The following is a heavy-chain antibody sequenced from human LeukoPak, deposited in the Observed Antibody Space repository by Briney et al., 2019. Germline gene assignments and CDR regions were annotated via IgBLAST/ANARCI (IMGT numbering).Heavy chain of an antibody. CDR2: IRYHGSNK. CDR1: GFTFSSHG. D-gene: IGHD2-21*02. CDR3: AKDRLVVVTAILLDY. V-gene: IGHV3-30*02. J-gene: IGHJ4*02. Sequence: GGSLRLSCAASGFTFSSHGMHWVRQAPGKGLEWVAFIRYHGSNKYYADSVKGRFTISRDNSKNTLYLQMSSLRAEYTAVYYCAKDRLVVVTAILLDYWGQGTLVTVSS.